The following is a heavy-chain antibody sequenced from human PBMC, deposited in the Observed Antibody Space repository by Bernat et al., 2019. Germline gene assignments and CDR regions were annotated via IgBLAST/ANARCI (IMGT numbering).Heavy chain of an antibody. D-gene: IGHD2/OR15-2a*01. CDR3: GRAPVFEKTTYTYDS. J-gene: IGHJ4*02. CDR1: GFTVRSNY. V-gene: IGHV3-66*01. CDR2: IFSDGDT. Sequence: EMQLVQSGGGLVQPGGSLRLSCAASGFTVRSNYMSWVRQAPGKGLECVSVIFSDGDTYYADSVKGRFTISRDNSKNTLSLQMNSLRAEDTAVYYCGRAPVFEKTTYTYDSWGQGTLVTVSS.